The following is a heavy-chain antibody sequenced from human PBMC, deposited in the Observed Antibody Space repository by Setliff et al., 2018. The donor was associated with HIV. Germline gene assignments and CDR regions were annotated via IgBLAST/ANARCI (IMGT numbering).Heavy chain of an antibody. D-gene: IGHD7-27*01. V-gene: IGHV4-61*09. CDR2: IYTSGST. CDR1: GGSISSGSYY. Sequence: SETLSLTCTVSGGSISSGSYYWRWIRQPAGKGLEWIGHIYTSGSTNYNPSLKSRVTISVDTSKNQFSLKLSSVTAADTAVYYCARDWGGPLDYWGQGTLVTVSS. CDR3: ARDWGGPLDY. J-gene: IGHJ4*02.